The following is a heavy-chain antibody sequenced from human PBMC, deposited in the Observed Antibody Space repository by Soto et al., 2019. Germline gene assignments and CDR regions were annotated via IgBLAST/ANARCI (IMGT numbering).Heavy chain of an antibody. CDR3: ARVPDY. CDR1: GGSISGSRFH. D-gene: IGHD2-2*01. Sequence: SETLSLTCTVSGGSISGSRFHWAWIRQTPGKGLEWIGSIHSGGSTYYNPSLRSRVTISVDTSKTHYSLKLSAVTAADTAVYYCARVPDYWGQGILVTVS. V-gene: IGHV4-39*02. J-gene: IGHJ4*02. CDR2: IHSGGST.